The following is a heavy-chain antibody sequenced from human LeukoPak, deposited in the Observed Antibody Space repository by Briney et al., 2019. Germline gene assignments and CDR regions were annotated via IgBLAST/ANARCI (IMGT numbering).Heavy chain of an antibody. J-gene: IGHJ5*02. V-gene: IGHV1-69*04. CDR2: IIPIFGIA. Sequence: ASVKVSCKASGGTFSSYAISWVRQAPGQGLEWMGRIIPIFGIANYAQKFQGRVTITADKSTSTAYMELSSLRSEDTAVYYCASAYYYDSSGYLTWFDPWGQGTLVTVSS. CDR1: GGTFSSYA. CDR3: ASAYYYDSSGYLTWFDP. D-gene: IGHD3-22*01.